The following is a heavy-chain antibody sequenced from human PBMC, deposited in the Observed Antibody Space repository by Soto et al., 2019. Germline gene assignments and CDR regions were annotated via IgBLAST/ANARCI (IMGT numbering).Heavy chain of an antibody. CDR1: GFTFEDYA. J-gene: IGHJ3*02. CDR3: AKDMSPMIGGAYSNADVDI. Sequence: EVQLVESGGGLVQPGRSLRLSCVASGFTFEDYAMHWVRQVPGKGLEWVSGISWNSGRIGYVDSVKGRFTISRDNAKNSLYLQMNSLRAEDTALYYCAKDMSPMIGGAYSNADVDIWGQGTMVTVSS. CDR2: ISWNSGRI. V-gene: IGHV3-9*01. D-gene: IGHD3-10*02.